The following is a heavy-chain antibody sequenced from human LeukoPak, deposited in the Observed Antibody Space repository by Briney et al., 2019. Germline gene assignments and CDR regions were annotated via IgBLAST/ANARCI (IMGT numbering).Heavy chain of an antibody. D-gene: IGHD3-3*01. Sequence: SETLSLTCTVSGGSISSYYWSWIRQPPGKGLEWIGYIYYSGSTNYSPSLKSRVTISVDTSKNQFSLKLSSVTAADTAVYYCARTRRQRVTIFGVVTIYWYFDLWGRGTLVTVSS. CDR1: GGSISSYY. J-gene: IGHJ2*01. V-gene: IGHV4-59*08. CDR2: IYYSGST. CDR3: ARTRRQRVTIFGVVTIYWYFDL.